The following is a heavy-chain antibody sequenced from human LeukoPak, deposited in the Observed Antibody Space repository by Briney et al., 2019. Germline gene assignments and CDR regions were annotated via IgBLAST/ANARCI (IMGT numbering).Heavy chain of an antibody. J-gene: IGHJ4*02. CDR3: ARDTLLGYCSGGSCYSEDY. D-gene: IGHD2-15*01. CDR1: GYTFTSYG. CDR2: ISAYNGNT. V-gene: IGHV1-18*01. Sequence: ASVKVSCKASGYTFTSYGISWVRQAPGQGLEWMGWISAYNGNTNYAQKLQGRVTMTTDTSTSTAYMELRSLRSDDTAVYYCARDTLLGYCSGGSCYSEDYWAQGTLVTVSS.